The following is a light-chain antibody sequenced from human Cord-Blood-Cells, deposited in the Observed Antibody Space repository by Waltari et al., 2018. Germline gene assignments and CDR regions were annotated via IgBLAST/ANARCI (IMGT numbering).Light chain of an antibody. Sequence: QSALTQPASVPGFPGPSITISCPGTSSYVGGYNYVPWYHQHPGKAPKLMIDDVSKRPSGVSNRFSGSKSGNTASLTISGLQAEDEADYYCSSYTSSSTLVFGGGTKLTVL. V-gene: IGLV2-14*01. CDR2: DVS. CDR3: SSYTSSSTLV. CDR1: SSYVGGYNY. J-gene: IGLJ3*02.